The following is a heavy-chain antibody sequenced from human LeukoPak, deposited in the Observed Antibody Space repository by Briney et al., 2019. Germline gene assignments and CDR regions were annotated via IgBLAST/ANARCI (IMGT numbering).Heavy chain of an antibody. CDR3: ARERGGGIAVAGPSNWFDP. V-gene: IGHV4-4*02. CDR2: IYHSGST. CDR1: GGSISSSNW. D-gene: IGHD6-19*01. J-gene: IGHJ5*02. Sequence: SETLSLTCAVSGGSISSSNWWSWVRQPPGKGLEWIGEIYHSGSTNYNPSLKSRVTISVDKSKNQFPLKLSSVTAADTAVYYCARERGGGIAVAGPSNWFDPWGQGTLVTVSS.